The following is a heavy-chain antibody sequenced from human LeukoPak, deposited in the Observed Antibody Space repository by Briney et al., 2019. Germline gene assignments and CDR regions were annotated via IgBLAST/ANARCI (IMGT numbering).Heavy chain of an antibody. D-gene: IGHD3-3*01. CDR3: ARSRGHYDFWSGYRNGFDP. V-gene: IGHV7-4-1*02. Sequence: ASVKVSCKASGYTFTSYAMNWVRQAPGQGLEWMGWINTNTGNPTYAQGFTGRFVFSLDTSVSTAYLQISSLKAEDTAVYYCARSRGHYDFWSGYRNGFDPWGQGTLVTVSS. CDR1: GYTFTSYA. J-gene: IGHJ5*02. CDR2: INTNTGNP.